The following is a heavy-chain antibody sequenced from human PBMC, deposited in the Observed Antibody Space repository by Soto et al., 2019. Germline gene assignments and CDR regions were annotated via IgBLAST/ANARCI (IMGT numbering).Heavy chain of an antibody. CDR3: ARGDDNSGYYYAFDN. CDR2: IKSKSDGGTT. Sequence: PGGSLRLSCAASGFSFSSAWMSWVRQTPEKGLEWVGRIKSKSDGGTTDYAAPVEGRFTISRDSAKKSLVLQMNSLSAEDTALYYCARGDDNSGYYYAFDNWGQGTPVTVSS. V-gene: IGHV3-15*01. CDR1: GFSFSSAW. J-gene: IGHJ4*02. D-gene: IGHD3-22*01.